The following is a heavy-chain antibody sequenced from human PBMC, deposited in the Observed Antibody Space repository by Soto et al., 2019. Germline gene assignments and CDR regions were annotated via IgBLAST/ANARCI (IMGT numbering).Heavy chain of an antibody. V-gene: IGHV1-69*01. J-gene: IGHJ6*02. CDR1: GGTFSSYA. D-gene: IGHD1-20*01. CDR3: AREYNWNDVRYGMDV. CDR2: IIPMFGRA. Sequence: QVQLVQSGAEVKKPGSSVKVSCKASGGTFSSYAISWVRQAPGQGLGWMGGIIPMFGRANYAQKFQGRVKITADESTSTAYMELSSLRSEDTAVYFCAREYNWNDVRYGMDVWGQGTTVTVSS.